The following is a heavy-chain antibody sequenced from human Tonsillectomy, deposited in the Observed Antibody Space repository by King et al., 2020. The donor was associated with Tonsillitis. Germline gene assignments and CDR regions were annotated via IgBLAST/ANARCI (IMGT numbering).Heavy chain of an antibody. CDR1: GFNFAEYA. D-gene: IGHD3-10*01. Sequence: VQLVESGGGLVQPGRSLRLSCTSSGFNFAEYAMKWFRQAPGKGLEWVGFFRSKDYGGTTEYAAPMKGRFTISRDDSKSIAYLQMNSLKTEDTAVYYCTATYYYGSGSGYYFDYWGQGTLVTVSS. J-gene: IGHJ4*02. CDR2: FRSKDYGGTT. V-gene: IGHV3-49*03. CDR3: TATYYYGSGSGYYFDY.